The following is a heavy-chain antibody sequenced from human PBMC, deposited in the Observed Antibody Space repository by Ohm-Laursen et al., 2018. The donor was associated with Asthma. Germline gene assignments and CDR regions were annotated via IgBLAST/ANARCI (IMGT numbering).Heavy chain of an antibody. J-gene: IGHJ4*02. V-gene: IGHV3-9*01. Sequence: SLRLSCAASGFSFHEYAMHWVRQSPGKGLEWVSGISWNSGSIGYADSVKGRFTISRDNAKNSLYLQMNSLRAEDTAVYYCARDPPNDSSGYWFDYWGQGTLVTVSS. CDR1: GFSFHEYA. D-gene: IGHD3-22*01. CDR3: ARDPPNDSSGYWFDY. CDR2: ISWNSGSI.